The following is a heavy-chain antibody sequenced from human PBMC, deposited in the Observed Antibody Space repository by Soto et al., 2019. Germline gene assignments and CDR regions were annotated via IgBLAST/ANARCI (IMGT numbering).Heavy chain of an antibody. V-gene: IGHV3-23*01. CDR2: ISGSGCST. Sequence: GGSLRLSCAASGFTFSSYAMSWVRQAPGKGLEWVSAISGSGCSTYYADSVKGRFTISRDNSKNTLYLQMNSLRAEDTAVYYCAKGDDSSGYYLLAHYYFDYWGQGTLVTVSS. J-gene: IGHJ4*02. CDR1: GFTFSSYA. D-gene: IGHD3-22*01. CDR3: AKGDDSSGYYLLAHYYFDY.